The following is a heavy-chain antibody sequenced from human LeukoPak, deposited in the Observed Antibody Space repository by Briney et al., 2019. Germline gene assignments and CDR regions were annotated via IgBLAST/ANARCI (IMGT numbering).Heavy chain of an antibody. CDR3: ARDLSYSSGSLPPYYYYYGMDV. J-gene: IGHJ6*02. Sequence: KPSETLSLTCAVSGGSISSSNWWSWVRQPPGKGLEWIGEIYHSGSTNYNPSLKSRVTISVDKSKNQFSLKLSSVTAADTAVYYCARDLSYSSGSLPPYYYYYGMDVWGQGTTVTVSS. V-gene: IGHV4-4*02. CDR2: IYHSGST. CDR1: GGSISSSNW. D-gene: IGHD3-10*01.